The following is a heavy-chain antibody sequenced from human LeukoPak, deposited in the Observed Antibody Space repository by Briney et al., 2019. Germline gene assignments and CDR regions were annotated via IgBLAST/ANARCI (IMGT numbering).Heavy chain of an antibody. CDR1: GYTFTGYY. CDR2: IIPIFGTA. CDR3: ARELFGELPHG. Sequence: GASVKVSCKASGYTFTGYYMHWVRQAPGQGLEWMGGIIPIFGTANYAQKFQGRVTITTDESTSTAYMELSSLRSEDTAVYYCARELFGELPHGWGQGTLVTVSS. J-gene: IGHJ4*02. V-gene: IGHV1-69*05. D-gene: IGHD3-10*02.